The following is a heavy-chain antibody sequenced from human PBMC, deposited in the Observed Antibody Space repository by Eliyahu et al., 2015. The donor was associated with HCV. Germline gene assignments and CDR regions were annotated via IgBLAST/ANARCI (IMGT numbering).Heavy chain of an antibody. D-gene: IGHD2-15*01. V-gene: IGHV4-34*01. Sequence: QVQLKQWGAGLLKPSETLSLTCAVYGGSFSGYYWNWIRQAPGKGLEWIGQVNHRGITNYNPSLKSRVTISEDTSKNQFSLKLSSVTAADTAIYYCATSAVVVAATGGWFDPWGQGTPVIVSP. CDR1: GGSFSGYY. J-gene: IGHJ5*02. CDR3: ATSAVVVAATGGWFDP. CDR2: VNHRGIT.